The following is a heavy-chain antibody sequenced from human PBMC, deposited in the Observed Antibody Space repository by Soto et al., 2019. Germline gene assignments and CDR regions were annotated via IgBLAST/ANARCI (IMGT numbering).Heavy chain of an antibody. D-gene: IGHD3-3*01. V-gene: IGHV4-31*03. CDR3: ARLGGYYQAFDN. CDR1: GGSISGGYY. CDR2: IYYSGTT. Sequence: SETLSLTCTVSGGSISGGYYWTWIRQHPGKGLEWIGHIYYSGTTYYNPSLKSRITISVDSSKNQFSLKLDSVTAADTAVYYCARLGGYYQAFDNWGQGTLVTVSS. J-gene: IGHJ4*02.